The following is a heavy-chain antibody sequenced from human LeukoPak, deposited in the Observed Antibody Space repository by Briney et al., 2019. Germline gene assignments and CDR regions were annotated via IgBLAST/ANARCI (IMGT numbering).Heavy chain of an antibody. D-gene: IGHD2-15*01. J-gene: IGHJ3*02. CDR1: GGSFSGYY. Sequence: SETLSLTCAVYGGSFSGYYWSWIRQPPGKGLEWIGEINHSGSTNYNPSLKSRVTISVDTSKNQFSLKLSSVTAADTAVYYCAGDCSGGSCLDAFDIWGQGTMVTVSS. CDR3: AGDCSGGSCLDAFDI. V-gene: IGHV4-34*01. CDR2: INHSGST.